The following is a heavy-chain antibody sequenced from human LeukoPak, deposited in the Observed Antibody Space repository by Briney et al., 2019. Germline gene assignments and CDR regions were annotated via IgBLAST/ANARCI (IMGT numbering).Heavy chain of an antibody. V-gene: IGHV3-9*03. CDR2: ISWNSGSI. J-gene: IGHJ6*04. CDR1: GFTFDDYA. D-gene: IGHD3-10*01. CDR3: AKATSVRGFMDV. Sequence: PGGSLRLSCAASGFTFDDYAMHWVRQAPGKGLEWVSGISWNSGSIGYADSVKGRFTISRANAKNSLYLQMNSLRAEDMALYYCAKATSVRGFMDVWGKGTTVTVSS.